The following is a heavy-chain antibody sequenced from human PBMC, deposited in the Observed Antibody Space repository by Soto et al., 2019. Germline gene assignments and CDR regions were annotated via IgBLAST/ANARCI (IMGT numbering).Heavy chain of an antibody. CDR1: GFTFSNYA. Sequence: EVQLLESGGGLVQPGGSLRLSCTASGFTFSNYAMSWVRQAPDKGLEWVSAISGRGGSTYYADSVKGRFTISRDNSKNRLFLQMNSLRAEDTALYYCAKDSTVTTSLYSYYYGLDVWGQATTVTVSS. CDR3: AKDSTVTTSLYSYYYGLDV. D-gene: IGHD4-17*01. V-gene: IGHV3-23*01. J-gene: IGHJ6*02. CDR2: ISGRGGST.